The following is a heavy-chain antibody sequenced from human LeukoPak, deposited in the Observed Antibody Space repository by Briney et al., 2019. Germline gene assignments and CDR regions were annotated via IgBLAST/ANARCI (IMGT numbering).Heavy chain of an antibody. CDR3: ARHGYSSGSLAWFDP. CDR1: GGSISSYY. Sequence: PSETLSLTCTVAGGSISSYYWSWIRQPPGKGLEWIGYIYYSGSTNYNPSLKSRVTISVDTSKNQFSLKLSSVTAADTAVYYCARHGYSSGSLAWFDPWGQGTQVTVSS. CDR2: IYYSGST. V-gene: IGHV4-59*01. J-gene: IGHJ5*02. D-gene: IGHD6-19*01.